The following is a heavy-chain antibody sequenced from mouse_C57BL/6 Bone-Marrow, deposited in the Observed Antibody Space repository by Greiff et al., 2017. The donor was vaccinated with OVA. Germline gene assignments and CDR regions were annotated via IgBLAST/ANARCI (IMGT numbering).Heavy chain of an antibody. CDR3: ARLRVGRGWFAY. V-gene: IGHV1-26*01. Sequence: EVQLQQSGPELVKPGASVKISCKASGYTFTDYYMNWVKQSHGKSLEWIGDINPNNGGTSYNQKFKGKATLTVDKSSSTAYMELRSLTSEDSAVYDCARLRVGRGWFAYWGQGTLVTVSA. CDR1: GYTFTDYY. D-gene: IGHD1-3*01. CDR2: INPNNGGT. J-gene: IGHJ3*01.